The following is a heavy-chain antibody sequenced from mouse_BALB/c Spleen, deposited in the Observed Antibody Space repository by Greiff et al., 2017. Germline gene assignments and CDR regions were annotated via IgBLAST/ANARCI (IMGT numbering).Heavy chain of an antibody. CDR2: IDPENGDT. D-gene: IGHD2-14*01. CDR1: GFNIKDYY. Sequence: EVQVVESGAELVRSGASVKLSCTASGFNIKDYYMHWVKQRPEQGLEWIGWIDPENGDTEYAPKFQGKATMTADTSSNTAYLQLSSLTSEDTAVYYCNARYRYDGDYWGQGTTLTVSS. V-gene: IGHV14-4*02. CDR3: NARYRYDGDY. J-gene: IGHJ2*01.